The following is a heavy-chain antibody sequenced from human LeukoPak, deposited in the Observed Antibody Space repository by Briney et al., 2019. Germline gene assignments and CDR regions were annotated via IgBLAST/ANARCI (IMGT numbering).Heavy chain of an antibody. V-gene: IGHV3-30*18. CDR3: AKTPYYYDSSGYYDY. D-gene: IGHD3-22*01. CDR1: GFTFSSYG. Sequence: GGSLRLSCAASGFTFSSYGMHWVRQAPGKGLEWVAVISYDGSNKYYADSVKGRFTISRDNSKNTLYLQMNSLRAEDTAVYYCAKTPYYYDSSGYYDYWGQGTLVTVSS. CDR2: ISYDGSNK. J-gene: IGHJ4*02.